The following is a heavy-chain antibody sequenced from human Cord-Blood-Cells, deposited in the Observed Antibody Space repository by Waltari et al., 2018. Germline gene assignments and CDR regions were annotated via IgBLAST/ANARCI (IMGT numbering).Heavy chain of an antibody. V-gene: IGHV1-69*06. CDR3: ARDGGDIVVVPAAMAYYYYGMDV. CDR1: GGTFSSYA. Sequence: QVQLVQSGAEVKKPGSSVKVSCKASGGTFSSYAIIWVRPAPGQGLAWMGGIIPIFGTANYAQKFQGRVTITADKSTSTAYMELSSLRSEDTAVYYCARDGGDIVVVPAAMAYYYYGMDVWGQGTTVTVSS. D-gene: IGHD2-2*01. CDR2: IIPIFGTA. J-gene: IGHJ6*02.